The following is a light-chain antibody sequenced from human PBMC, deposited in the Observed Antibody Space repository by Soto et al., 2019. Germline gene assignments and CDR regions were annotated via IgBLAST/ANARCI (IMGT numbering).Light chain of an antibody. CDR1: QSVITN. J-gene: IGKJ4*01. V-gene: IGKV3-15*01. Sequence: EIVMPQSPAPLSLSPGERATLSSRPSQSVITNLAWYRQKPGQAPRLLISDASTRATGVPARFSGSGSGTEFTLTISSLQSEDSGIYYCQQYNFWPPLTFGGGTKVEIK. CDR3: QQYNFWPPLT. CDR2: DAS.